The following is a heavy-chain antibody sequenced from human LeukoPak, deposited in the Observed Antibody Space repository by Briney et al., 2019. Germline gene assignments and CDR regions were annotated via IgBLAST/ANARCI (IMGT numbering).Heavy chain of an antibody. J-gene: IGHJ4*02. Sequence: ASVKVSCKASGCTFTNYGITWVRQAPGQGLEWMGWISAYNGNTNYAQKLQDRVNMTTDTSTSTAYMELRSLRSDDTALCYCARGSGIYPYFDSWGQGTLVTVSS. CDR1: GCTFTNYG. V-gene: IGHV1-18*01. CDR2: ISAYNGNT. CDR3: ARGSGIYPYFDS. D-gene: IGHD1-26*01.